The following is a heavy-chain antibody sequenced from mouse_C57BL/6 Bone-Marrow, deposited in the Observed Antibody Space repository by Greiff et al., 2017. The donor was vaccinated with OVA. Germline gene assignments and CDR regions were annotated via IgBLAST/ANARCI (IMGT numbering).Heavy chain of an antibody. D-gene: IGHD1-1*01. CDR2: ISYDGSN. V-gene: IGHV3-6*01. Sequence: EVQLQESGPGLVKPSQSLSLTCSVTGYSITSGYYWNWIRQFPGNKLEWMGYISYDGSNNYNPSLKNRISITRDTSKNQFFLKLKSVTTEDTATYYCASAEYLLLRPHYFDYWGQGTTLTVSS. CDR3: ASAEYLLLRPHYFDY. CDR1: GYSITSGYY. J-gene: IGHJ2*01.